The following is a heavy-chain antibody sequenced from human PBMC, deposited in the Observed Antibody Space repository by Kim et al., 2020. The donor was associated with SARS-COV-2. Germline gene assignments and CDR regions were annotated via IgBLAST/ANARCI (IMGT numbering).Heavy chain of an antibody. Sequence: GGSLRLSCAASGFTFSDYYMTWIRQGPGKGLEWVSYISSSGTYTKYADSLKGRFTISRDNAKNSLYLQMNSLRADDAAVYYCARVPVGSSSWYYFDYWGQGTLVTVSS. J-gene: IGHJ4*02. CDR1: GFTFSDYY. V-gene: IGHV3-11*05. CDR2: ISSSGTYT. CDR3: ARVPVGSSSWYYFDY. D-gene: IGHD6-13*01.